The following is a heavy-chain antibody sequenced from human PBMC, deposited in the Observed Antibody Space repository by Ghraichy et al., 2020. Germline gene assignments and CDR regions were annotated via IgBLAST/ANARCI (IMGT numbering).Heavy chain of an antibody. D-gene: IGHD3-16*02. V-gene: IGHV1-24*01. CDR1: GYTLTELS. J-gene: IGHJ4*02. CDR3: ATDLIVWGSYRTDY. CDR2: FDPEDGET. Sequence: ASVKVSCKVSGYTLTELSIHWVRQAPGKVLEWMGGFDPEDGETIYAQKFQGRVTMTEDTSTDTAYMELSSLRSEDTAVYYCATDLIVWGSYRTDYWGQGTLLTVSS.